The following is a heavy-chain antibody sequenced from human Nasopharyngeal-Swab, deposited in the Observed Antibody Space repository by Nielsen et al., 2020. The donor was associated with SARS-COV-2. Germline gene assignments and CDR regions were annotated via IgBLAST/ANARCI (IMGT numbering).Heavy chain of an antibody. Sequence: GALRLSSATSRFSFGSHLMPWGRQAPGKGLVWVSRINGDGSATGHADSVEGRFTISRDNAKNTLYLQMNSLRVEDTAVYYCARDIVLGSGSLHPWGQGTLVTVSS. J-gene: IGHJ5*02. CDR3: ARDIVLGSGSLHP. CDR1: RFSFGSHL. D-gene: IGHD3-10*01. CDR2: INGDGSAT. V-gene: IGHV3-74*01.